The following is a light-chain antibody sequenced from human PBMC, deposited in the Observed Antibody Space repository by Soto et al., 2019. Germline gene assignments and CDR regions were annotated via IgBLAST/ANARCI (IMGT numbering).Light chain of an antibody. CDR2: FGS. CDR3: QQYYSPPFT. Sequence: EIVMTQSPLTLPVTPGEPASISCRSSQSLLYNNTYNYLDWYVQKPGQSPQLLIYFGSNRAPGVPDRFSGSGSGTDFTLKISRVEAEDVGVYYCQQYYSPPFTFGGG. CDR1: QSLLYNNTYNY. V-gene: IGKV2-28*01. J-gene: IGKJ4*01.